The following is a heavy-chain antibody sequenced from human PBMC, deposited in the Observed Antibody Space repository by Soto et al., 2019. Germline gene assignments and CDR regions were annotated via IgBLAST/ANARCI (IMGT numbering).Heavy chain of an antibody. V-gene: IGHV1-18*01. CDR2: ISAYNGNT. CDR1: GYTFTSYG. Sequence: GASVEVSCKASGYTFTSYGISWVRQAPGQGLEWMGWISAYNGNTNYAQKLQGRVTMTTDTSTSTAYMELRSLRSDDTAVYYCARDHFGELFAYYGMDVWGQGTTVTVSS. J-gene: IGHJ6*02. D-gene: IGHD3-10*01. CDR3: ARDHFGELFAYYGMDV.